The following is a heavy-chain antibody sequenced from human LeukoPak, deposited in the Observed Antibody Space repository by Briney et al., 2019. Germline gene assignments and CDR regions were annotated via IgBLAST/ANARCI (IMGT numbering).Heavy chain of an antibody. CDR2: IIPIFGTA. CDR1: GGTFSSYA. J-gene: IGHJ4*02. CDR3: AGEPRAGTGGFDY. V-gene: IGHV1-69*05. D-gene: IGHD1-14*01. Sequence: SVKVSCKAPGGTFSSYAISWVRQAPGQGLEWMGGIIPIFGTANYAQKFQGRVTITTDESTSTAYMELSSLRSGDTAVYYCAGEPRAGTGGFDYWGQGTLVTVSS.